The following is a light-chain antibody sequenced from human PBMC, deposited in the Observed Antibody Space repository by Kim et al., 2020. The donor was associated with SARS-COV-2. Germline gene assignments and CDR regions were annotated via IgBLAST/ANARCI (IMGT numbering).Light chain of an antibody. V-gene: IGKV3D-15*01. J-gene: IGKJ1*01. CDR3: QQYYNWPRT. CDR1: QYISSN. CDR2: GAS. Sequence: VSPEERVTLACRASQYISSNLAWYQHKPGQAPRLLIHGASTRATGIPARFSGSGSGTDFTLTISSLQSEDFAVYYRQQYYNWPRTFGQGTKVDIK.